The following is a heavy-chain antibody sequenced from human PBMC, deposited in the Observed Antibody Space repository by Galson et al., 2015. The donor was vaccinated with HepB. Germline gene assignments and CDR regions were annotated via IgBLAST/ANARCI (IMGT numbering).Heavy chain of an antibody. CDR3: AKDHPATVTTPDY. J-gene: IGHJ4*02. CDR1: GFTFSSYG. Sequence: SLRLSCAASGFTFSSYGMHWVRQAPGKGLEWVAVISYDGSNKYYADSVKGRFTISRDDSKNTLYLQMNSLRAEDTAVYYCAKDHPATVTTPDYWGQGTLVTVSS. V-gene: IGHV3-30*18. D-gene: IGHD4-17*01. CDR2: ISYDGSNK.